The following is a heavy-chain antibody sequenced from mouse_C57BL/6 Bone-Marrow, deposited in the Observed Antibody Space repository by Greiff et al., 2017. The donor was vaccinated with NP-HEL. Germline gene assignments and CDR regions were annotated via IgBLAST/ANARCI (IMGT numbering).Heavy chain of an antibody. J-gene: IGHJ3*01. D-gene: IGHD1-1*01. CDR3: ARQDYYGSRAWFAY. CDR2: ISSGGSYT. V-gene: IGHV5-6*01. CDR1: GFTFSSYG. Sequence: VQLQQSGGDLVKPGGSLKLSCAASGFTFSSYGMPWVRQTPDKRLEWVATISSGGSYTYYPDSVKGRFTISRDNAKNTLYLQMSSLKSEDTAMYYCARQDYYGSRAWFAYWGQGTLVTVSA.